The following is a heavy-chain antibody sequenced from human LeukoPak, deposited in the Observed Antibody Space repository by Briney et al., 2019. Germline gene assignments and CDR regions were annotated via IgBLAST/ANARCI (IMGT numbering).Heavy chain of an antibody. V-gene: IGHV3-73*01. CDR2: IRSKADNYAT. Sequence: PGGSLRLSCAASGFTFSGSPILWVRQASGKGLEWVGRIRSKADNYATAYAASVQGRCTISRDDSKNTAYLQLNSLKTEDTAVYYCTQSNYWCQGALVTVSS. CDR3: TQSNY. J-gene: IGHJ4*02. CDR1: GFTFSGSP.